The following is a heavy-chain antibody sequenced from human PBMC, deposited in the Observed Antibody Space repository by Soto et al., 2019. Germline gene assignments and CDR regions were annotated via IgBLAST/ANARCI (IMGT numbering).Heavy chain of an antibody. J-gene: IGHJ4*02. V-gene: IGHV4-4*02. CDR1: DGSISTYDW. CDR2: RFHSGGA. D-gene: IGHD3-3*01. Sequence: QVQLHESGPGLVKPSETLSLTCVVSDGSISTYDWWPWVRQPPGKGLEWIGKRFHSGGADYSPSLKSLVTISADSSQKHFSLRLTAVTAADTAVYYCATGNVDSMLEYWGQGTQVAVSS. CDR3: ATGNVDSMLEY.